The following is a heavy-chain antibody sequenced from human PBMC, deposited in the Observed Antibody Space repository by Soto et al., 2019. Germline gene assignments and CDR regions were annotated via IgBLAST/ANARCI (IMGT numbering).Heavy chain of an antibody. Sequence: QVQLVESGGGVVQPGRSLRLSCAASGFTFSSYAMHWVRQAPGKGLEWVAVISYDGSNKYYADSVKGRFTISRDNSKNTLYLQMNSLRAEDTAVYYCASPNSSSWAFDYWGQGTLFTVSS. J-gene: IGHJ4*02. D-gene: IGHD6-13*01. V-gene: IGHV3-30-3*01. CDR1: GFTFSSYA. CDR2: ISYDGSNK. CDR3: ASPNSSSWAFDY.